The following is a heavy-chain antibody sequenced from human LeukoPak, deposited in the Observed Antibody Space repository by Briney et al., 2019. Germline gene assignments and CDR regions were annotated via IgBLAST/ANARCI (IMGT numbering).Heavy chain of an antibody. CDR2: IYYSGST. D-gene: IGHD5-12*01. Sequence: SETLSLTCTVSGGSISSYYWSWIRQPPGKGLEWIGYIYYSGSTNYNPSLKSRVTISVDTSKNQFSLKLSSVTAADTAVYYCARDRYSGCDFSYWGQGTLVTVSS. CDR3: ARDRYSGCDFSY. J-gene: IGHJ4*02. CDR1: GGSISSYY. V-gene: IGHV4-59*01.